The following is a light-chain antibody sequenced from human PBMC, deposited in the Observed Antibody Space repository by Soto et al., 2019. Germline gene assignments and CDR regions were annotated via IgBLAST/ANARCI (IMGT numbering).Light chain of an antibody. CDR3: SSYADSSTVV. Sequence: QSALTQVASVSASPGQSITIYCTGTSSDVGGHNYVSWYQQHPGNAPKLMIYNVDYRPSGVSNRFSGSKSGNTASLTISGLQADDEAYYYCSSYADSSTVVFGGGTKVTVL. CDR1: SSDVGGHNY. J-gene: IGLJ2*01. V-gene: IGLV2-14*03. CDR2: NVD.